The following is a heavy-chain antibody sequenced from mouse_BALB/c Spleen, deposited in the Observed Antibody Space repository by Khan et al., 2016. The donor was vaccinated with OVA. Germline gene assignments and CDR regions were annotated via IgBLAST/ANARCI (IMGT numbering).Heavy chain of an antibody. CDR1: GYSITSDYA. CDR3: ARKNYDGYAMDY. V-gene: IGHV3-2*02. J-gene: IGHJ4*01. CDR2: IRYGGST. Sequence: EVQLQESGPGLVKPSQSLSLTCTVTGYSITSDYAWDWIRQFPENKLEWMGYIRYGGSTSYNPSLKSRISITRDTSKNQFFLQLNSVTTEDTATDYCARKNYDGYAMDYWGQGTSVTVSS. D-gene: IGHD2-4*01.